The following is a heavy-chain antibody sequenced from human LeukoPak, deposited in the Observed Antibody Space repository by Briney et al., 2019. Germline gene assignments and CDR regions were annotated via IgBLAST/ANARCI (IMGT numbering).Heavy chain of an antibody. V-gene: IGHV5-10-1*01. CDR2: IDPSDSYT. CDR1: GYIFTSSW. CDR3: ARHVGSGGQPDY. J-gene: IGHJ4*02. Sequence: GESLKISCRGSGYIFTSSWISWVRQMPGKGLQWMGRIDPSDSYTNYSPSFQGHVTLSVDKSITTAYLHYTSLQASDSAMYYCARHVGSGGQPDYWGQGTLVTVSS. D-gene: IGHD3-10*01.